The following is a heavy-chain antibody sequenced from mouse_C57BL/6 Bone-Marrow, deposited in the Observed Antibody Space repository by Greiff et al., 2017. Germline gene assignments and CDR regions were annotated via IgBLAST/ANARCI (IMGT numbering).Heavy chain of an antibody. CDR2: INPSSGYT. J-gene: IGHJ3*01. Sequence: VQLQQPGAELARPGASVKMSCKASGYTFTSYSMHWVKQRPGQGLEWIGYINPSSGYTKYNQKFKDKATLTAYTSSSTAYMQLSSLTSEDSAVYYCARRAISYGPWFAYWGKGTLVTVSA. CDR3: ARRAISYGPWFAY. V-gene: IGHV1-4*01. D-gene: IGHD1-1*02. CDR1: GYTFTSYS.